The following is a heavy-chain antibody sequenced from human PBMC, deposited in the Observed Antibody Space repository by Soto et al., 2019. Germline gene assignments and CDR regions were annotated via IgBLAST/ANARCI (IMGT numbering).Heavy chain of an antibody. CDR1: GGSVSSGDHY. V-gene: IGHV4-61*08. Sequence: SETLSLTCTVSGGSVSSGDHYWSWIRQPPGKRLEWIGFIFHSGSTNYNPSLKSRVSVSIDTSKNQFSLKVNSVTAADTAIYYCARVVTHYSNMDVWGQGNTVTVSS. CDR3: ARVVTHYSNMDV. CDR2: IFHSGST. D-gene: IGHD5-18*01. J-gene: IGHJ6*02.